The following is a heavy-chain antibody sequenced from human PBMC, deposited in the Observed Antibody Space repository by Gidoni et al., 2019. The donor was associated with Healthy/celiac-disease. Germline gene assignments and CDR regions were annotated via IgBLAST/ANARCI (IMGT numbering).Heavy chain of an antibody. CDR3: ARDRTTVVTPEYFQH. Sequence: EVQLVESGGGLVTPGGSLRLSCAASGFTFSSYSMNWVRQAPGKGLEWVSSISSSSSYIYYADSVKGRFTISRDNAKNSLYLQMNSLRAEDTAVYYCARDRTTVVTPEYFQHWGQGTLVTVSS. J-gene: IGHJ1*01. V-gene: IGHV3-21*01. D-gene: IGHD4-17*01. CDR2: ISSSSSYI. CDR1: GFTFSSYS.